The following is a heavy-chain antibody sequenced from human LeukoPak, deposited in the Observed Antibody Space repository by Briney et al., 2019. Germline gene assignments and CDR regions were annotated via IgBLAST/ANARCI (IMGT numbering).Heavy chain of an antibody. CDR3: AILSILSVPAAKQDLGC. J-gene: IGHJ4*02. D-gene: IGHD2-2*01. CDR1: GLSFSSYS. CDR2: ISGSGAKT. Sequence: GGSLRLSCAASGLSFSSYSMNWVRQAPGKGLEWVSGISGSGAKTYYAESVKGRFNISRDSSTNTLLLQMNSLRVEDTAVYYCAILSILSVPAAKQDLGCWGQGILVTVSS. V-gene: IGHV3-23*01.